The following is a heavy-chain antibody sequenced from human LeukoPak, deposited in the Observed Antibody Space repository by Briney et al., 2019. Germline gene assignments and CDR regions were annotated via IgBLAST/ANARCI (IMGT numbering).Heavy chain of an antibody. CDR2: IDTDGSPT. Sequence: GGSLRLSCAASGFTFSRYIINWVRQAPGKGLVWVSRIDTDGSPTNYADSVKGRFTISRDNAKNTLYLQMNSLRAEDTAVYYCAKPRTPYCSGGSCYLDAFDIWGQGTMVTVSS. J-gene: IGHJ3*02. D-gene: IGHD2-15*01. CDR1: GFTFSRYI. CDR3: AKPRTPYCSGGSCYLDAFDI. V-gene: IGHV3-74*01.